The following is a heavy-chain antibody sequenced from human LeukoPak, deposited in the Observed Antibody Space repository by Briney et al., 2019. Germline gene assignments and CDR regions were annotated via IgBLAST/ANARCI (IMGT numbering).Heavy chain of an antibody. V-gene: IGHV3-48*01. CDR2: ISSSSSTI. D-gene: IGHD5-12*01. CDR3: ARDYEWLRF. Sequence: GSLRLSCAASGFTFSSYSMNWVRQAPGKGLEWVSYISSSSSTIYYADSVKGRFTISRDNAKNSLYLQMNSLRAEDTAVYYCARDYEWLRFWGQGTLVTVSS. J-gene: IGHJ4*02. CDR1: GFTFSSYS.